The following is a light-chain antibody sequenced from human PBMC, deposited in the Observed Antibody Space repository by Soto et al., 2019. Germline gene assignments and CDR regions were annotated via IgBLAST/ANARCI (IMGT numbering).Light chain of an antibody. J-gene: IGKJ5*01. Sequence: EIVLTQSPATLSLSPGERATLSSRASQSVSRYLAWYQQKPGQAPRLLIYDASNRATGVPVRFSGSGSGTDFTLTISSLEPEDFAVYYCQQRNDWRRGTFGQGTRLEIK. CDR1: QSVSRY. CDR2: DAS. CDR3: QQRNDWRRGT. V-gene: IGKV3-11*01.